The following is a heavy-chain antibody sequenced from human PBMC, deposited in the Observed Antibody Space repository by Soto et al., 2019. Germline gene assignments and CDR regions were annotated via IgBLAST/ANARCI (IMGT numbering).Heavy chain of an antibody. CDR2: VYYTGST. V-gene: IGHV4-59*01. D-gene: IGHD3-22*01. CDR1: GDSISTFY. CDR3: ARGRTVRNYADDSSDYFYFFDY. Sequence: LSLTCTVSGDSISTFYWGWMRQSPGKELEWIGYVYYTGSTNYNPSLKSRVTISVERSKNQFPRKLTSANAADTAVYYCARGRTVRNYADDSSDYFYFFDYWGQGTQVTVSS. J-gene: IGHJ4*02.